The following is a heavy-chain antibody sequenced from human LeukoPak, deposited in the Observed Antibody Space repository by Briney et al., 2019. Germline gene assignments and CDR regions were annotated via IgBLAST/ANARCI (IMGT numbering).Heavy chain of an antibody. CDR2: ISSSSSYI. V-gene: IGHV3-21*01. Sequence: GGSLRLSCAASGFTFSSYSMNWVRQAPGKGLEWVSSISSSSSYIYYADSVKGRFTISRDNAKRSLYLQMNSLRVDDTAVYHCATDSFSISSISLPGADAFDIWGQGTMVTVSS. D-gene: IGHD3-3*02. CDR1: GFTFSSYS. J-gene: IGHJ3*02. CDR3: ATDSFSISSISLPGADAFDI.